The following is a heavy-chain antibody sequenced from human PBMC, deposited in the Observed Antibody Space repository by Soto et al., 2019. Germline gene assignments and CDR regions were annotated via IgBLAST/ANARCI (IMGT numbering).Heavy chain of an antibody. CDR2: IKSKTDGGTT. CDR3: TAHSSSWDSASRY. J-gene: IGHJ4*02. V-gene: IGHV3-15*01. D-gene: IGHD6-13*01. CDR1: GFTFSNAL. Sequence: GGSLILSCAASGFTFSNALMSWVRQAPGKGLEWVGRIKSKTDGGTTDYAAPVKGRFTISRDDSKNTLYLQMNSLKTEDTAVYYCTAHSSSWDSASRYWGQGTLVTVSS.